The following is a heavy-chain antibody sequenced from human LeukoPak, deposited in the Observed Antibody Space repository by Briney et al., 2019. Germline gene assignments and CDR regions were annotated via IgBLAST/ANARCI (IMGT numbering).Heavy chain of an antibody. D-gene: IGHD3-22*01. J-gene: IGHJ4*02. V-gene: IGHV3-11*04. CDR1: GFTFSDYY. CDR3: ARVEDYYDSSGSGDY. CDR2: ISSSGSTI. Sequence: GGSLRLSCAASGFTFSDYYMSWIRQAPGKGLEWVSYISSSGSTIYYADSVKGRFTISRDNAKNSLYLQMNSLRAEDTAVYYCARVEDYYDSSGSGDYWGQGTLVTVSS.